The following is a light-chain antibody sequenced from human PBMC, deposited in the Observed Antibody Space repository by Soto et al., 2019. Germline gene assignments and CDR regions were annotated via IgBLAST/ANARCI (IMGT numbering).Light chain of an antibody. V-gene: IGLV1-44*01. CDR3: AAWDDSLNGFV. CDR2: TNN. CDR1: SSNIGSNT. J-gene: IGLJ1*01. Sequence: QSVLTQPPSASGAPGQRVTISRSGSSSNIGSNTVNWYQQLPGTAPKLLIYTNNQRPSGVRDRFSGSRSGTSASLAISGLQSEDEADYYCAAWDDSLNGFVFGTGTKVTVL.